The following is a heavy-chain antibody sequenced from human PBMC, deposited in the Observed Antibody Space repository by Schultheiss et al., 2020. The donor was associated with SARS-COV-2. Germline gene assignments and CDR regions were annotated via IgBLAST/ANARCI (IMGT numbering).Heavy chain of an antibody. V-gene: IGHV3-9*01. D-gene: IGHD6-13*01. CDR1: GFTFSNAW. CDR2: ISWNSGSI. Sequence: GGSLRLSCAASGFTFSNAWMSWVRQAPGKGLEWVSGISWNSGSIGYADSVKGRFTISRDNAKNSLYLQMNSLRAEDTALYYCAKDLEPGIAAAGTWDYWGQGTLVTVSS. J-gene: IGHJ4*02. CDR3: AKDLEPGIAAAGTWDY.